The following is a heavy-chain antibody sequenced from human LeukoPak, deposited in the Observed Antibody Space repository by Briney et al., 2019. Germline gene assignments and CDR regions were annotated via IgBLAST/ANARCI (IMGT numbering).Heavy chain of an antibody. D-gene: IGHD6-13*01. CDR2: IIPIFGTA. CDR3: ARDIRIAAAGLNWFDP. CDR1: GGTFSSYA. J-gene: IGHJ5*02. Sequence: ASVKVSCKASGGTFSSYAISWVRQAPGQELESMGGIIPIFGTANYAQKFQGRVTITADESTSTAYMELSSLRSEDTAVYYCARDIRIAAAGLNWFDPWGQGTLVTVSS. V-gene: IGHV1-69*01.